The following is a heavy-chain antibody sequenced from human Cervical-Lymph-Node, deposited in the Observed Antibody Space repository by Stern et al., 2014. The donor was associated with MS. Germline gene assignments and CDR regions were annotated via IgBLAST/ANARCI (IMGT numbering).Heavy chain of an antibody. J-gene: IGHJ4*02. CDR1: GYTFTGYY. CDR2: INPNSGGT. V-gene: IGHV1-2*02. D-gene: IGHD1-26*01. Sequence: VQLVQSGAEVKKPGASVKVSCKASGYTFTGYYMHWVRQAPGQGPEWMGWINPNSGGTSYAPKFQGRVTMTRDTSISTAFMELSRLRSDDTAVYYCARGLEGIVGALDYWGQGTLVTASS. CDR3: ARGLEGIVGALDY.